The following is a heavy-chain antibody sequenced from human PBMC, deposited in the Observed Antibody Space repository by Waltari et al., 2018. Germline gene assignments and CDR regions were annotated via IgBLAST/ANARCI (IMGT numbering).Heavy chain of an antibody. Sequence: EVQLMESGGGLVQPGGSLSLSCAASGFTFSRYEMNWVRPAPGKGVEWVSYISSSGGTMFYAESVQGRFTISRDNAKSSLFLQIINARADDTAVYYCARDLPAGDIDYWGQGTLVTVSS. J-gene: IGHJ4*02. CDR1: GFTFSRYE. CDR2: ISSSGGTM. D-gene: IGHD6-13*01. CDR3: ARDLPAGDIDY. V-gene: IGHV3-48*03.